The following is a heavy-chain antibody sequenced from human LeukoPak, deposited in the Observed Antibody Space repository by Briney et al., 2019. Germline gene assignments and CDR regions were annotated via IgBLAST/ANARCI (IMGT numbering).Heavy chain of an antibody. Sequence: SQTLSLTCTVSSGSISSGDYYWSWIRQPPGKGLEWIGYIYYSGSTYYNPSLKSRVTISVDTSKNQFSLKLSSVTAADTAVYYCARILTGSFYFDYWGQGTLVTVSS. V-gene: IGHV4-30-4*01. J-gene: IGHJ4*02. CDR1: SGSISSGDYY. CDR3: ARILTGSFYFDY. CDR2: IYYSGST. D-gene: IGHD3-9*01.